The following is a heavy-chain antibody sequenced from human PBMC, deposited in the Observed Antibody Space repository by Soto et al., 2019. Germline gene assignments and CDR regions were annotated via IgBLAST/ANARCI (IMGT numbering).Heavy chain of an antibody. J-gene: IGHJ5*02. V-gene: IGHV1-18*01. D-gene: IGHD2-2*01. CDR2: ISAYTDTP. CDR3: ARVIPGVEAWFDP. CDR1: GYTFANFG. Sequence: ASVKVSCKASGYTFANFGVTWVRRAPGQGLEWMGWISAYTDTPNYAQKFQGRVTMTIDTSTSTAYMDLRSPTSDDTAVYYCARVIPGVEAWFDPWGQGTLVTVSS.